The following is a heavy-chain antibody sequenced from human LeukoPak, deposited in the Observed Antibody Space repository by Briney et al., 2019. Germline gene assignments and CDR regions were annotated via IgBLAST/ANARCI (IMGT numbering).Heavy chain of an antibody. CDR3: APLTADAFDI. CDR2: INPNSGGT. CDR1: GYTFTSYD. J-gene: IGHJ3*02. D-gene: IGHD4/OR15-4a*01. V-gene: IGHV1-2*02. Sequence: ASVKVSCKASGYTFTSYDINWVRQAPGQGLEWMGWINPNSGGTNYAQKFQGRVTMTRDTSISTAYMELSRLRSDDTAVYYCAPLTADAFDIWGQGTMVTVSS.